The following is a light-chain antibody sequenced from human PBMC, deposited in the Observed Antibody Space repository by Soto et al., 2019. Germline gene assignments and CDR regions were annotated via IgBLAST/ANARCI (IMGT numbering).Light chain of an antibody. Sequence: EIVMTQSPATLSVSPGERATLSCRASQSVSSNLAWYQQKPGQAPRLLIYGASTRATGIPARFSGSGSGTEFTLNISSLQSEDFAVYYCQQYNNWPRSTFGGGTKVEIK. J-gene: IGKJ4*01. V-gene: IGKV3-15*01. CDR1: QSVSSN. CDR3: QQYNNWPRST. CDR2: GAS.